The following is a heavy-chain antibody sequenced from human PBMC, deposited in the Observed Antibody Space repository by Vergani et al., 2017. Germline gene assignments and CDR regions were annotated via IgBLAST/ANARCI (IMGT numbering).Heavy chain of an antibody. Sequence: QVQLQQWGAGLLKPSETLSLTCAVYGGSFSGYYWSWIRQPPGKGLEWIGEINHSGSTNYNPSLKSLVTISVDTSKNQFSLKLSSVTAADTAVYYCARGCLRVSYSSSYYYYYGMDVWGQGTTVTVSS. CDR3: ARGCLRVSYSSSYYYYYGMDV. CDR2: INHSGST. V-gene: IGHV4-34*01. D-gene: IGHD6-6*01. CDR1: GGSFSGYY. J-gene: IGHJ6*02.